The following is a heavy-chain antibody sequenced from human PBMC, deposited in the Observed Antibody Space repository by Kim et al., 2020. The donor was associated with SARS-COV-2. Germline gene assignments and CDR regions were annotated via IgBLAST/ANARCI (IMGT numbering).Heavy chain of an antibody. Sequence: GGSLRLSCAASGFTFSSYGMHWVRQAPGKGLEWVAVIWYDGSNKNYADSVKGRFTISRDNSKNTLYLQMNSLRAEDTAVYYCARDRGCSGGSCYSVLGWFDPWGQGTLVTVSS. D-gene: IGHD2-15*01. J-gene: IGHJ5*02. CDR1: GFTFSSYG. CDR2: IWYDGSNK. CDR3: ARDRGCSGGSCYSVLGWFDP. V-gene: IGHV3-33*01.